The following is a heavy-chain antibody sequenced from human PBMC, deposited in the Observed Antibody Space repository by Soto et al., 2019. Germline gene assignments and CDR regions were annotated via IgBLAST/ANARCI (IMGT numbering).Heavy chain of an antibody. CDR3: ARVGTIFGVASHYYYYYMDV. Sequence: QVQLVQSGAEVKKPGASVKVSCKASGYTFTSYGISWVRQAAGQGLEWMGWISAYNGNTNYAQKLQGRVTMTTDTSTSTAYMELRSLRSDDTAVYYCARVGTIFGVASHYYYYYMDVWGKGTTVTVSS. CDR1: GYTFTSYG. V-gene: IGHV1-18*01. J-gene: IGHJ6*03. D-gene: IGHD3-3*01. CDR2: ISAYNGNT.